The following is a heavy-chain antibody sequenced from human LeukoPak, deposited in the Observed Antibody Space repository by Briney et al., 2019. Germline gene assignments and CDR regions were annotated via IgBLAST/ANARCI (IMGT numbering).Heavy chain of an antibody. CDR1: GYIFTNYA. J-gene: IGHJ3*02. V-gene: IGHV1-69*13. Sequence: SVKVSCKASGYIFTNYAIHWVRQAPGQRLEWMGGIIRIFGTANYAQKFQGRVTITADESTSTAYMELSSLRSEDTAVYYCAGSGLTPYAAPDGLNAFDIWGQGTMVTVSS. CDR2: IIRIFGTA. CDR3: AGSGLTPYAAPDGLNAFDI. D-gene: IGHD2-15*01.